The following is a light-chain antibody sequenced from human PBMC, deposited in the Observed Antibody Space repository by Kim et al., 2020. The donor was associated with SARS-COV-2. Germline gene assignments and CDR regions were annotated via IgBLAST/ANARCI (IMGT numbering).Light chain of an antibody. Sequence: AVRKRVTASVGASQDIINPLACYLRKPGKVPKLLIYAVSALRSGDPPRFSGSGSGTDITLTITTLQPEDVAVYYCQQCKSAPWTFGHGTQVDIK. V-gene: IGKV1-27*01. J-gene: IGKJ1*01. CDR3: QQCKSAPWT. CDR1: QDIINP. CDR2: AVS.